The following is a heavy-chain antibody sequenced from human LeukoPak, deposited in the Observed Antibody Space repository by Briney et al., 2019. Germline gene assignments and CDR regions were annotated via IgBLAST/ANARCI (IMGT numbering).Heavy chain of an antibody. CDR2: ISYDGSNK. Sequence: GRSLRLSCAASGFVFDTYAMHWVRQAPGKGLEWVAVISYDGSNKYYADSVKGRFTISRDNSKNTLYLQMNSLRAEDTAVYYCARDGDIVVVVAGHFDYWGQGTLVTVSS. V-gene: IGHV3-30*04. J-gene: IGHJ4*02. CDR1: GFVFDTYA. CDR3: ARDGDIVVVVAGHFDY. D-gene: IGHD2-15*01.